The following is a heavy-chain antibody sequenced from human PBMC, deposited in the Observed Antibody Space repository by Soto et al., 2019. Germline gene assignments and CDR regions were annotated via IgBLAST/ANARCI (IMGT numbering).Heavy chain of an antibody. CDR1: GDSVSSKNAA. J-gene: IGHJ4*02. D-gene: IGHD3-22*01. Sequence: QTLSLTCAISGDSVSSKNAAWHWIRQSPSRGPEWLGRTYYRSKWHSGYAVSVRSRITISPDTSKNRFSLQLNSVTPDDTAVYYCARSGPGGYIDYWGRGTLVTVSS. V-gene: IGHV6-1*01. CDR2: TYYRSKWHS. CDR3: ARSGPGGYIDY.